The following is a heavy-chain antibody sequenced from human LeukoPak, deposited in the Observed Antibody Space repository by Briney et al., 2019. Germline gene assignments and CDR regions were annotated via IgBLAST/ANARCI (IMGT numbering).Heavy chain of an antibody. V-gene: IGHV1-2*04. J-gene: IGHJ6*02. CDR1: GYTFTGYY. CDR2: INPSSGGT. Sequence: ASVKVSCKASGYTFTGYYMHWVRQAPGQGLEWMGWINPSSGGTNYAQKFQGWVTMTRDTSISTAYMELSRLRSDDTAVYYCAREWIAVAGTDYYYYYGMDVWGQGTTVTVSS. D-gene: IGHD6-19*01. CDR3: AREWIAVAGTDYYYYYGMDV.